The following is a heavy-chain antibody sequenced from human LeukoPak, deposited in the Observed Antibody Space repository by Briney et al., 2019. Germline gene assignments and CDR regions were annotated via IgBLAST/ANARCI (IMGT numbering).Heavy chain of an antibody. D-gene: IGHD1-7*01. CDR2: ISYNSGSI. J-gene: IGHJ4*02. CDR1: EFTFSSYS. CDR3: ARGGTNTRYFDY. Sequence: GGSLRLSCAASEFTFSSYSMNWVRQAPGKGLEWVSSISYNSGSIFYADSVKGRFTISRDNAKNSLFLQMSSLRAEDTAVYYRARGGTNTRYFDYWGQGTLVTVSS. V-gene: IGHV3-21*01.